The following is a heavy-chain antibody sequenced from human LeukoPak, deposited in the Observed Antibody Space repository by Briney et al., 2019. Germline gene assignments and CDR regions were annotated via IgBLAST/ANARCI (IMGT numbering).Heavy chain of an antibody. CDR1: GFTFSSYS. J-gene: IGHJ4*02. V-gene: IGHV3-21*01. D-gene: IGHD5-24*01. Sequence: PGGSLRLSCAASGFTFSSYSMNWVRQAPGKGLEWVSSISSSSSYIYYADSVKGRFTISRDNAKNSLYLQMNSLRAEDTAVYYCATDRRRRDGYNWCYWGQGTLVTVSS. CDR2: ISSSSSYI. CDR3: ATDRRRRDGYNWCY.